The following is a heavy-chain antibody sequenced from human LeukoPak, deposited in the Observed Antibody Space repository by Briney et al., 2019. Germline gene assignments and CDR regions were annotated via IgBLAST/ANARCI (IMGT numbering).Heavy chain of an antibody. Sequence: GGSLRLSCAASGFTFSSYSMNWVRQAPGKGLEWVSCISSSSSTIYYADSVKGRFTISRDNAKNSLYLQMNSLRAEDTAVYYCARGIGSYYFFDAFDIWGQGTMVTVSS. CDR3: ARGIGSYYFFDAFDI. CDR2: ISSSSSTI. D-gene: IGHD1-26*01. CDR1: GFTFSSYS. V-gene: IGHV3-48*01. J-gene: IGHJ3*02.